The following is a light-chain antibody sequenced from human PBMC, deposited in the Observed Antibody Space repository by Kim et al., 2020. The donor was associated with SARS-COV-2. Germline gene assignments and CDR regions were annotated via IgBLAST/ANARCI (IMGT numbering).Light chain of an antibody. J-gene: IGKJ4*01. CDR1: SDN. CDR3: LQHKSYPLT. CDR2: AAS. V-gene: IGKV1-17*03. Sequence: SDNLAWFQQKPGKVPKRLIYAASSLQSGVPSRFSGSGSGTELTLTISSLQPEDFATYYCLQHKSYPLTFGGGTKVDIK.